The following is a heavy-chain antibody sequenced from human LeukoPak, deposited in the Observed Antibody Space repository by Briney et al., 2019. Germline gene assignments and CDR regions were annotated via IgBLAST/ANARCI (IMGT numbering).Heavy chain of an antibody. Sequence: ASVKVSCKASGGTFSSYAISWVRQAPGQGLEWMGGIIPIFGTANYAQKFQGRVTITADESTSTAYMELSSLRSEDTAVYYCVRVPYYYDSSGSGTYFDYWGQGTLVTVSS. CDR2: IIPIFGTA. V-gene: IGHV1-69*13. CDR3: VRVPYYYDSSGSGTYFDY. D-gene: IGHD3-22*01. CDR1: GGTFSSYA. J-gene: IGHJ4*02.